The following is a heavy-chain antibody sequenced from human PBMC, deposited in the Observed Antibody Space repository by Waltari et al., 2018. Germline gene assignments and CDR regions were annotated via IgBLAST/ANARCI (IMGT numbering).Heavy chain of an antibody. D-gene: IGHD4-17*01. CDR3: VRRLRWSRAY. CDR2: IGSTGDVI. Sequence: EVQLVESGGGWVQPGGSLRLSCAALGFTFSDYELNWVRQAPGKGREWVSYIGSTGDVIYYADSVKGRFTISRDNAKNSLFLHLSSLTGEDTAVYYCVRRLRWSRAYWGQGTPVTVSS. CDR1: GFTFSDYE. V-gene: IGHV3-48*03. J-gene: IGHJ4*02.